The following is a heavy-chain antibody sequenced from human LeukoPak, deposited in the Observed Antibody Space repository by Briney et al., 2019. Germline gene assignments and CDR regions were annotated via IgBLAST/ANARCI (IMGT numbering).Heavy chain of an antibody. CDR1: GFTFSSYA. D-gene: IGHD3-9*01. Sequence: PGGSLRLSCAASGFTFSSYAMHWVRQAPGKGLEWVAVISYDGSNKYYADSVKGRFTISRDNSKNTLYLQMNSLRAEDTAVYYCARVVLRYFDWSPFDPWGQGTLVIVSS. CDR2: ISYDGSNK. J-gene: IGHJ5*02. V-gene: IGHV3-30*04. CDR3: ARVVLRYFDWSPFDP.